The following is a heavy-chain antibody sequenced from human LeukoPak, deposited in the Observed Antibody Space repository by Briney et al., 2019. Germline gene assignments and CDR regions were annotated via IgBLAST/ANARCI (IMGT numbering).Heavy chain of an antibody. CDR1: GFTFSSYN. J-gene: IGHJ6*02. Sequence: GGSLRLSCAASGFTFSSYNRNWVRRAPGKGLEWVSYITSSSSTIYYADSVKGRFTISRDNAKNSLYLQMNSLRDEDTAVYYCARVVVVPAAMLNYYYYYGMDVWGQGTTVTVSS. CDR2: ITSSSSTI. D-gene: IGHD2-2*01. CDR3: ARVVVVPAAMLNYYYYYGMDV. V-gene: IGHV3-48*02.